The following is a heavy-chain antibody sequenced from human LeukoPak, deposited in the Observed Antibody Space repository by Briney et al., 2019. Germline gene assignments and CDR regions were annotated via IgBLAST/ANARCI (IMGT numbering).Heavy chain of an antibody. D-gene: IGHD3-10*01. Sequence: SVKVSCKASGFTFTSSAIQWVRQARGQRLEWIGWIVVGSGNTNYAQKFQERVTITRDMSTSTAYMELSSLRSEDTAVYYCAALWDTRGGYFDYWGQGTLVTVSS. CDR2: IVVGSGNT. J-gene: IGHJ4*02. V-gene: IGHV1-58*02. CDR3: AALWDTRGGYFDY. CDR1: GFTFTSSA.